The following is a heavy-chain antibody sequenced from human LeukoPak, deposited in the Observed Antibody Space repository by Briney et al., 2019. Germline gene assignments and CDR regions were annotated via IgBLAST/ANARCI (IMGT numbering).Heavy chain of an antibody. Sequence: PSETLSLTCTVSGGSISSGSYYWGWIRQPPGKGLEWIGTISHTGSIYYNPSLKSRVTISVDTSKNQFSLKLNSVTAADTAVYYCARGGADYVRWWFAPWGQGTLVTVSS. J-gene: IGHJ5*02. V-gene: IGHV4-39*07. CDR3: ARGGADYVRWWFAP. CDR2: ISHTGSI. D-gene: IGHD4-17*01. CDR1: GGSISSGSYY.